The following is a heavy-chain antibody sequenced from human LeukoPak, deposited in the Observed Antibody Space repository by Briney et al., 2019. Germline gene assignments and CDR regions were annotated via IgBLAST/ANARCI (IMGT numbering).Heavy chain of an antibody. J-gene: IGHJ5*02. D-gene: IGHD6-13*01. V-gene: IGHV1-2*02. Sequence: ASVKVSCKASGYTFTGYYMHWVRQAPRQGLEWMGWINPNSGGTNYAQKFQGRVTMTRDTSISTAYMELSRLRSDDTAVYYCARAGQQLVLRWFDPWGQGTLVTVSS. CDR3: ARAGQQLVLRWFDP. CDR2: INPNSGGT. CDR1: GYTFTGYY.